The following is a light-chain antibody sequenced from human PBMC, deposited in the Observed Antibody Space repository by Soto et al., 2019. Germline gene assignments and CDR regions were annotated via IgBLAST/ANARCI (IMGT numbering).Light chain of an antibody. V-gene: IGKV3-20*01. CDR3: QQYGSSLIT. J-gene: IGKJ5*01. Sequence: EIVLTQSPATLSLSPGERATLSCRASQSVSSNSLAWYHQEPGQPPRLLMYGASSRATGIPDRFSGSGSGTDFTLTISRLEPEDFAVYYCQQYGSSLITFGQGTRLEIK. CDR2: GAS. CDR1: QSVSSNS.